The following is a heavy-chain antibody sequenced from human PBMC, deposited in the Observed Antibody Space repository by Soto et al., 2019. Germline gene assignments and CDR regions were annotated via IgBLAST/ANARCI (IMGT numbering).Heavy chain of an antibody. V-gene: IGHV4-30-4*01. CDR1: GDSISTVDYF. CDR2: IYKSATT. J-gene: IGHJ5*01. D-gene: IGHD2-15*01. CDR3: ARGRYCLTGRCFPNWFDS. Sequence: KPSETLSLTCSVSGDSISTVDYFWAWVRQPPGQALEYIGYIYKSATTYYNPSFESRVAISLDTSKSQFSLNVTSPTAADTAVYFCARGRYCLTGRCFPNWFDSWGQGTLVTVSS.